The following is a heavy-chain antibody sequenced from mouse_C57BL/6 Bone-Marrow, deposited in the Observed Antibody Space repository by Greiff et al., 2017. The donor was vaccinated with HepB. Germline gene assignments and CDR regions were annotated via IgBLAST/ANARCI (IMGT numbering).Heavy chain of an antibody. CDR2: FHPYNDDT. J-gene: IGHJ1*03. V-gene: IGHV1-47*01. CDR1: GYTFTTYP. D-gene: IGHD3-2*02. Sequence: QVHVKQSGAELVKPGASVKMSCKASGYTFTTYPIEWMKQNHGKSLEWIGNFHPYNDDTKYNEKFKGKATLTVEKSSSTVYLELSRLTSDDSAVYYCARGGYPYWYFDVWGTGTTVTVSS. CDR3: ARGGYPYWYFDV.